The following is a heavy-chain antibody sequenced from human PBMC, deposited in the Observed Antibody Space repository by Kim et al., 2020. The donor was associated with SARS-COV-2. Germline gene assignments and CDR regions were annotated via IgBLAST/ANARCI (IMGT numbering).Heavy chain of an antibody. CDR1: GFTFSSYA. CDR2: ISYDGSNK. CDR3: ARDNYYYGSGYYYYGMDV. J-gene: IGHJ6*02. D-gene: IGHD3-10*01. V-gene: IGHV3-30*04. Sequence: GGSLRLSCAASGFTFSSYAMHWVRQAPGKGLEWVAVISYDGSNKYYADSVKGRFTISRDNSKNTLYLQMNSLRAEDTAVYYCARDNYYYGSGYYYYGMDVWGQGTTVTVSS.